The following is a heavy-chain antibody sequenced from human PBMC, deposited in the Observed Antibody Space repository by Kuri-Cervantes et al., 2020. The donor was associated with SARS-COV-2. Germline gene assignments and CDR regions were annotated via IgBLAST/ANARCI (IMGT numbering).Heavy chain of an antibody. J-gene: IGHJ4*02. D-gene: IGHD3-22*01. CDR3: ARYYYDSRGYVFFDY. CDR1: GGSIRSDGYY. Sequence: SATLSLSCTVSGGSIRSDGYYWSWIRQRPGKGLEWIGYIYSGGTTYYSPSLKSRLTISMDTSKNHFSLKLGAVTAADTAMYYCARYYYDSRGYVFFDYWGRGNPVTVSS. V-gene: IGHV4-31*03. CDR2: IYSGGTT.